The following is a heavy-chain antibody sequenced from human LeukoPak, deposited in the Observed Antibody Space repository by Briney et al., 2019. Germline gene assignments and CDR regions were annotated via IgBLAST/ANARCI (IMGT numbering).Heavy chain of an antibody. V-gene: IGHV4-39*01. CDR1: GGSISSSSYY. D-gene: IGHD6-13*01. CDR2: IYYSGST. CDR3: ARQGSSSWYSSFDY. Sequence: SETLSLTCTVSGGSISSSSYYWGWIRQPPGKGLEWIGSIYYSGSTYYNPSLESRVTISVDTSKNQFSLKLSSVTAADTAVYYCARQGSSSWYSSFDYWGQGTLVTVSS. J-gene: IGHJ4*02.